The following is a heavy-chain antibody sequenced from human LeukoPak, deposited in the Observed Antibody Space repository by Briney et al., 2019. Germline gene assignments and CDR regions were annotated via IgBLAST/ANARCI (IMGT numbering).Heavy chain of an antibody. CDR1: GFTFSDYY. V-gene: IGHV3-11*04. CDR3: ARIVVVVAAQNWFDP. CDR2: ISSSGSTI. D-gene: IGHD2-15*01. J-gene: IGHJ5*02. Sequence: GGSLRLSCAASGFTFSDYYMSWIRQAPGKGLEWVSYISSSGSTIHYADSVKGRFTISRDSAKNSLYLQMNSLRAEDTAVYYCARIVVVVAAQNWFDPWGQGTLVTVSS.